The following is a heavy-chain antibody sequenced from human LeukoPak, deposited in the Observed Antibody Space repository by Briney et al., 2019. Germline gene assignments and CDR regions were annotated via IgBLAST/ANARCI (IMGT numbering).Heavy chain of an antibody. CDR1: GGSFSGYY. J-gene: IGHJ4*02. Sequence: PSETLSLTCAVYGGSFSGYYWSWIRQPPGKGLEWIGEINHSGSTNYNPSLKSRVTISVDTSKNQFSLKLSSVTAADTAVYYCARSGPVDCSGGSCYEGYWGQGTLVTFSS. D-gene: IGHD2-15*01. CDR2: INHSGST. V-gene: IGHV4-34*01. CDR3: ARSGPVDCSGGSCYEGY.